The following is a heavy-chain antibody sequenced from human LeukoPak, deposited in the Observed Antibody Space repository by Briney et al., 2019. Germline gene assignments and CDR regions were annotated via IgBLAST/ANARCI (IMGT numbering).Heavy chain of an antibody. Sequence: SETLSLTCTVSGGSISSGSYYWSWIRQPAGKGLEWIGRIYTSGSTNYNPSLKSRVTISVDTSKNQFSLKLSSVTAADTAVYYCASFNPRGYYDSSGYYLDYWGQGTLVTVSS. V-gene: IGHV4-61*02. CDR3: ASFNPRGYYDSSGYYLDY. D-gene: IGHD3-22*01. J-gene: IGHJ4*02. CDR2: IYTSGST. CDR1: GGSISSGSYY.